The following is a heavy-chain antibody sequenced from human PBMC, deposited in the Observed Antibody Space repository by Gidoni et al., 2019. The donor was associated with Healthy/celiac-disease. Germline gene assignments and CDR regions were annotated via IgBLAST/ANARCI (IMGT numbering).Heavy chain of an antibody. D-gene: IGHD6-6*01. V-gene: IGHV3-30*07. CDR3: ARDSYSSSDYYYYYGMDV. J-gene: IGHJ6*02. Sequence: TISRDNSKNTLYLQMNSLRAEDTAVYYCARDSYSSSDYYYYYGMDVWGQGTTVTVSS.